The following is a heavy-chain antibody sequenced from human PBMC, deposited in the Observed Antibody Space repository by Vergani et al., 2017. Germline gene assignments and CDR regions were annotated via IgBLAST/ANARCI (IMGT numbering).Heavy chain of an antibody. CDR2: IQFVGSNQ. V-gene: IGHV3-30*02. Sequence: QVQLVESGGVVVQRGGSLRLSCATSGFTLSNYDMQWIRQGPGKGLEFVAFIQFVGSNQYYADSVKGRFTLSRDFSKNTLYLQMNSLRTDDTATYYCAKHFRGWGIDYWGQGTQVIVSS. D-gene: IGHD3-16*01. CDR1: GFTLSNYD. CDR3: AKHFRGWGIDY. J-gene: IGHJ4*02.